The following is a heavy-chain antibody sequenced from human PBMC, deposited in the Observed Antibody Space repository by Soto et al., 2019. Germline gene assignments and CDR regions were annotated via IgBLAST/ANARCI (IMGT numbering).Heavy chain of an antibody. J-gene: IGHJ4*02. D-gene: IGHD6-19*01. V-gene: IGHV3-9*01. CDR1: GFTFDDNA. CDR3: TKDIRPTMQYSFDC. Sequence: DVQLVESGGGLVQPGRSLRLSCAASGFTFDDNAMHWVRQAPGKGLEWVSGISWNSDSVGYVASVKGRFTISRDNAKNSLYLQMNSLRPEDTALYYCTKDIRPTMQYSFDCWGQGTLVTVSS. CDR2: ISWNSDSV.